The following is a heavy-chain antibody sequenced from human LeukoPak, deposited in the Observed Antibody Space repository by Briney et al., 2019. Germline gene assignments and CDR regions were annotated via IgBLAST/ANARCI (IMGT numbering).Heavy chain of an antibody. CDR1: GFTVSSNY. J-gene: IGHJ3*02. D-gene: IGHD3-22*01. CDR3: ARVPYYYDSSGYYGAFDI. V-gene: IGHV3-53*01. CDR2: IYSGGST. Sequence: PGGSLRLSCAASGFTVSSNYMSWVRQAPGKGLEWVSVIYSGGSTYYADSVKGRFTISRDNSKNTLYLQMNSLRAEDTAVYCCARVPYYYDSSGYYGAFDIWAKGQWSPSLQ.